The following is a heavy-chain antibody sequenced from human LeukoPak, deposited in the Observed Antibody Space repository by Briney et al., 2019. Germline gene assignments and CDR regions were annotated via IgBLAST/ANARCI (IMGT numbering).Heavy chain of an antibody. Sequence: GASVKVSCKPSGYTPSDYYMHWVRQAPGQGLEWMGWIRGDTGDTDSPQKFQGRVTMTRDTSTNTAYMELSRLRYDDTAMYFCARVRGSSCDYWGQGTLVTVSS. D-gene: IGHD6-13*01. CDR2: IRGDTGDT. CDR3: ARVRGSSCDY. J-gene: IGHJ4*02. CDR1: GYTPSDYY. V-gene: IGHV1-2*02.